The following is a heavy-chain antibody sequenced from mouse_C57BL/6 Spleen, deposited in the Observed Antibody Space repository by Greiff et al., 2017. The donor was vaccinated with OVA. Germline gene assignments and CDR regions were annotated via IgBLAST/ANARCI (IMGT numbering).Heavy chain of an antibody. Sequence: VQVVESGPGLVQPSQSLSITCTVSGFSLTSYGVHWVRQSPGKGLEWLGVIWSGGSTDYNAAFISRLSISKDNSKSQVFFKMNSLQADDTAIYYCARNGGPSYGYGDYWGQGTTLTVSS. V-gene: IGHV2-2*01. CDR2: IWSGGST. CDR1: GFSLTSYG. CDR3: ARNGGPSYGYGDY. D-gene: IGHD2-2*01. J-gene: IGHJ2*01.